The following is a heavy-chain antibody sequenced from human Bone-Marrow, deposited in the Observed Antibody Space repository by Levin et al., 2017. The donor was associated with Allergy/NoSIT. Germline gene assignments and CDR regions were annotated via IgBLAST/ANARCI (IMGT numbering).Heavy chain of an antibody. CDR3: ARDEYYYDSSGYPSY. J-gene: IGHJ4*02. Sequence: ASVKVSCKASGYTFTSYGISWVRQAPGQGLEWMGWISAYNGNTNYAQKLQGRVTMTTDTSTSTAYMELRSLRSDDTAVYYCARDEYYYDSSGYPSYWGQGTLVTVSS. CDR1: GYTFTSYG. V-gene: IGHV1-18*01. CDR2: ISAYNGNT. D-gene: IGHD3-22*01.